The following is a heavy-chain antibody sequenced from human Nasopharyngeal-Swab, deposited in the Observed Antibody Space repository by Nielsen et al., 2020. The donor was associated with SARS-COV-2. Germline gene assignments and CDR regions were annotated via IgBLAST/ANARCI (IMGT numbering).Heavy chain of an antibody. D-gene: IGHD3-16*02. CDR2: IKQDGSEK. V-gene: IGHV3-7*01. CDR3: ARETYYDYVWGSYRADYYYGMDV. J-gene: IGHJ6*02. CDR1: GFTFSSYW. Sequence: GGSLRLSCAASGFTFSSYWMSWVRRAPGKGLEWVANIKQDGSEKYYVDSVKGRFTISRDNAKNSLYLQMNSLRAEDTAVYYCARETYYDYVWGSYRADYYYGMDVWGQGTTVTVSS.